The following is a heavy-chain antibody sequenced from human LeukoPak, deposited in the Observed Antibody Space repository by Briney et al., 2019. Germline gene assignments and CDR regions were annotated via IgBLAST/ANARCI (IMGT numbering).Heavy chain of an antibody. Sequence: GGSLRLSCAASGFTFSSYAMSGVRQPPAKELEGVTAISGSGGSTYYADSVKGRYTISRDNSKNTVYLQMNSLRAEDTAVYYCAKWMVRGVPLMDVWGQGTTVTVSS. CDR2: ISGSGGST. D-gene: IGHD3-10*01. CDR3: AKWMVRGVPLMDV. CDR1: GFTFSSYA. V-gene: IGHV3-23*01. J-gene: IGHJ6*02.